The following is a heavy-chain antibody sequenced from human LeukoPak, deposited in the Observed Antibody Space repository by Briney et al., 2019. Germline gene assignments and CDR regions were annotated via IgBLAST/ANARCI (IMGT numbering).Heavy chain of an antibody. CDR3: ARDRKYYGSGSYYNVFLGGIGMDTEYFQH. CDR2: IKQDGSEK. J-gene: IGHJ1*01. Sequence: GGSLRLSCAASGFTFSSYWMSWVRQAPGKGLEWVANIKQDGSEKYYVDSVKGRFTISRDNAKNSLYLQMNSLRAEDTAVYYCARDRKYYGSGSYYNVFLGGIGMDTEYFQHWGQGTLVTVSS. D-gene: IGHD3-10*01. V-gene: IGHV3-7*01. CDR1: GFTFSSYW.